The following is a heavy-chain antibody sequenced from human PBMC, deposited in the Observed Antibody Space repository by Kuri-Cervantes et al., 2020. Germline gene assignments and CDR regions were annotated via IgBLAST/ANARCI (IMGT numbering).Heavy chain of an antibody. CDR1: GFTFSSYA. V-gene: IGHV3-30-3*01. Sequence: GESLKISCTASGFTFSSYAMHWVRQAPGKGLEWVAVISDDGTYKDYIDSVKGRFTISRDNSKSTLYLQMNSLRVEDTAAYYCAREEQYYDFWSGYSHIKGMDVWGQGTTVTVSS. J-gene: IGHJ6*02. CDR2: ISDDGTYK. D-gene: IGHD3-3*01. CDR3: AREEQYYDFWSGYSHIKGMDV.